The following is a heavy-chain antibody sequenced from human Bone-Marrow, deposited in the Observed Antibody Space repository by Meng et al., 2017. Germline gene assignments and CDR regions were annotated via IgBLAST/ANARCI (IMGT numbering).Heavy chain of an antibody. Sequence: QVQLVQSGAEGEGPGASVKVSCNASGYTFTSYDINWVRQGTGQWLEWMGWMNPNSGNTGYAQNFQGRVTMTRNTSISTAYMELSSLRSEDTAVYYCARGRLTVRGIITNFFDYWGQGTLVTVSS. CDR1: GYTFTSYD. CDR3: ARGRLTVRGIITNFFDY. CDR2: MNPNSGNT. J-gene: IGHJ4*02. V-gene: IGHV1-8*01. D-gene: IGHD3-10*01.